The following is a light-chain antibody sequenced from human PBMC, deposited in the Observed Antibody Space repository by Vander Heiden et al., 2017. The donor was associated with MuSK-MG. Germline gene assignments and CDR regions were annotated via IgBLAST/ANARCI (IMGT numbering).Light chain of an antibody. J-gene: IGLJ2*01. V-gene: IGLV3-1*01. CDR3: QAWDSSTAV. Sequence: SYELAQPPSVSTSPGQTVTITCSGDKLGDQYVSWYQQKPGQSPVLVIYKDDKRPAGIPARLSGSSSGNTATLTISWAQTGDEADYYCQAWDSSTAVFGGGTKLTVL. CDR2: KDD. CDR1: KLGDQY.